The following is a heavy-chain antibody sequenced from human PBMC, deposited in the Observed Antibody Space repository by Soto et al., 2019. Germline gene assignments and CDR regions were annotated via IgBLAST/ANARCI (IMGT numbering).Heavy chain of an antibody. V-gene: IGHV4-59*01. CDR3: ARDLWGYCGADCYPLDV. CDR2: MYKTGNT. D-gene: IGHD2-21*02. J-gene: IGHJ6*02. Sequence: QVRLQESGPGLVKPSETLSLTCTVSGGSISTYYWSWIRQPPGKGLEWIGYMYKTGNTIYNPSLNSRVTTAVDTSKNQFSLKLNSVTAADTAVYYCARDLWGYCGADCYPLDVWGQGTTVTVSS. CDR1: GGSISTYY.